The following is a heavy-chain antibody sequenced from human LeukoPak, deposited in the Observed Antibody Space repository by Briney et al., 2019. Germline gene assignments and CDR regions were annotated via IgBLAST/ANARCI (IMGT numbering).Heavy chain of an antibody. J-gene: IGHJ4*02. CDR3: AKGGYSYGPTPFYFDY. CDR1: GFTFSTYA. Sequence: GGSLRLSCAASGFTFSTYAMNWVRQAPGKGLEWVSVISGSGGSTYYADSVKGRFTISRANFKNTLYLQMNSLRAEDTAVYYCAKGGYSYGPTPFYFDYWGQGTLVTVSS. D-gene: IGHD5-18*01. V-gene: IGHV3-23*01. CDR2: ISGSGGST.